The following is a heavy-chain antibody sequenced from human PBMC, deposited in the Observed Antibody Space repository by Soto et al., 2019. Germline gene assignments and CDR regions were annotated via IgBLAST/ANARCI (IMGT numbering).Heavy chain of an antibody. V-gene: IGHV4-39*07. Sequence: SETLSLTCTVSGGSISSSSYYWGWIRQPPGKGLEWIGSICYSGSTYYNPSLKSRVTISVDTSKNQFSLKLSSVAAADTAVYYCPIESGYYYDSSGYLDYWGQGTLVTVSS. D-gene: IGHD3-22*01. CDR2: ICYSGST. J-gene: IGHJ4*02. CDR3: PIESGYYYDSSGYLDY. CDR1: GGSISSSSYY.